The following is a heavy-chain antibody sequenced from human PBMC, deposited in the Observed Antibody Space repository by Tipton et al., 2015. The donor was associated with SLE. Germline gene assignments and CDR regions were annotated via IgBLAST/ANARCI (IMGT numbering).Heavy chain of an antibody. V-gene: IGHV3-23*05. CDR2: IYNGGST. CDR3: AREGSRTADS. CDR1: RFTFSRYD. D-gene: IGHD2-2*01. Sequence: SLRLSCAASRFTFSRYDMRWVRQTPGKGLEWVSAIYNGGSTDYADSAKGRFTISRDNAKNSLYLQMNSLRAADTAVYYCAREGSRTADSWGQGTLVPVS. J-gene: IGHJ4*02.